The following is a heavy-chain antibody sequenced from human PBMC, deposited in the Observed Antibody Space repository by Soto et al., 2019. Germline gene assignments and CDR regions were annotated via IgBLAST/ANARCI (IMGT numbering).Heavy chain of an antibody. V-gene: IGHV1-8*01. J-gene: IGHJ5*01. Sequence: QVQLVQSGAEVKTPGASVKVSCKASGYTFTSYDMNWVRQAPGQGLAWMGWMNPNSGNTGYAQKFQGRLTMTRDTAISIAHMELSSLRNEDTAVYYCARSDGYNFNWLDSWGQGPLVTVSA. CDR3: ARSDGYNFNWLDS. CDR2: MNPNSGNT. CDR1: GYTFTSYD. D-gene: IGHD2-21*01.